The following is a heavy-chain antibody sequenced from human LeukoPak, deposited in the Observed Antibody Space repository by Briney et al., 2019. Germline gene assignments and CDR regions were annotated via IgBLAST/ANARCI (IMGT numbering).Heavy chain of an antibody. CDR3: ARVGLSSSWFRSDY. Sequence: GGSLRLSCAASGFTFSSYSMNWVRQAPGKGLEWVSSISSSSSYIYYADSGKGRFTNSRNNAKNSLYLQMNSLKAEDTAVYYCARVGLSSSWFRSDYGDQGTLVTVTA. D-gene: IGHD6-13*01. CDR2: ISSSSSYI. J-gene: IGHJ4*02. V-gene: IGHV3-21*01. CDR1: GFTFSSYS.